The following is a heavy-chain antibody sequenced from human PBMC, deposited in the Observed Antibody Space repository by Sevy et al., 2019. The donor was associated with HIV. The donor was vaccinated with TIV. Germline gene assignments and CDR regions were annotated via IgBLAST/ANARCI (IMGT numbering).Heavy chain of an antibody. CDR3: AKEKSCGGACYYFDY. J-gene: IGHJ4*02. Sequence: GGSLRLSCVASQLRFEDSDMNWVHQVPGKELQWVSGMNWNAAATSYTDSVKGRFTISRDNAKNTLYLQMDSLRGEDTGLYFCAKEKSCGGACYYFDYWGQGALVTVSS. D-gene: IGHD2-21*02. CDR1: QLRFEDSD. CDR2: MNWNAAAT. V-gene: IGHV3-20*04.